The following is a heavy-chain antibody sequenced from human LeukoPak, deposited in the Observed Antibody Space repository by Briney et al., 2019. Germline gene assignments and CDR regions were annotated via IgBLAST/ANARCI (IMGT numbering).Heavy chain of an antibody. D-gene: IGHD4-17*01. V-gene: IGHV1-2*06. J-gene: IGHJ3*02. Sequence: ASVKVSCKASGYTFTGYYMHWVRQAPGQGLEWMGRINPNSGGTNYAQKFQGRVTMTRDTSISTAYMELSRLRSDDTAVHYCASKNGDYGAFDIWGQGTMVTVSS. CDR3: ASKNGDYGAFDI. CDR2: INPNSGGT. CDR1: GYTFTGYY.